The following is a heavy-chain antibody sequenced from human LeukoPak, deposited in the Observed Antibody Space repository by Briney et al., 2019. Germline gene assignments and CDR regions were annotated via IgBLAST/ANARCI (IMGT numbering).Heavy chain of an antibody. J-gene: IGHJ4*02. CDR1: GFTFSDYY. CDR3: ARDRRLGARNDY. V-gene: IGHV3-11*01. Sequence: PGGSLRLSCAASGFTFSDYYMSWIRQAPGKGLEWVSYISSSGSTIYYADSVKGRFTISRDNAKNSLYLQMNSLRDEDTAVYYCARDRRLGARNDYWGQGTLVTVSS. D-gene: IGHD6-6*01. CDR2: ISSSGSTI.